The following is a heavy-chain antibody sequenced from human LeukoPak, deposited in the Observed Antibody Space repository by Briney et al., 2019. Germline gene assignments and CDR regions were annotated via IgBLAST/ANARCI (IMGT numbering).Heavy chain of an antibody. V-gene: IGHV3-9*03. J-gene: IGHJ4*02. CDR1: GFTFDDYA. CDR2: ISWNSGSI. Sequence: GGSLRLSCAASGFTFDDYAMHWVRQAPGKGLEWVSGISWNSGSIGYADSVKGRFSISRDNAKNSLSLQMNSLRAEDMALYYCARSYGSGTYYNPFDYWGQGTLVTVSS. CDR3: ARSYGSGTYYNPFDY. D-gene: IGHD3-10*01.